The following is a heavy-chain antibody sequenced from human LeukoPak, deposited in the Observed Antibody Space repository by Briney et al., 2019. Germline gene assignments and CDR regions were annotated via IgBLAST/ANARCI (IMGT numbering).Heavy chain of an antibody. D-gene: IGHD3-22*01. CDR3: ARAPRGYYDSSGYMDV. CDR2: INPKSGDT. J-gene: IGHJ6*04. Sequence: GASVNVSCKASGYISTSYFMHWVRQAPGQGLEWMGWINPKSGDTRYAEKFQGRVTMTRDTSISTAYMELSRLRSDDTAVYYCARAPRGYYDSSGYMDVWGKGTTVTVSS. CDR1: GYISTSYF. V-gene: IGHV1-2*02.